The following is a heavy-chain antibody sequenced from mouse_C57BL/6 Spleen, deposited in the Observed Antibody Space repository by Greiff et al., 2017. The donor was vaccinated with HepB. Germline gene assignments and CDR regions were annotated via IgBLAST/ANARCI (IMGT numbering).Heavy chain of an antibody. D-gene: IGHD1-1*01. V-gene: IGHV1-81*01. J-gene: IGHJ2*01. CDR2: IYPRSGNT. Sequence: LVESGAELARPGASVKLSCKASGYTFTSYGISWVKQRTGQGLEWIGEIYPRSGNTYYNEKFKGKATLTADKSSSTAYMELRSLTSEDSAVYFCAREGITTVVEDYWGQGTTLTVSS. CDR1: GYTFTSYG. CDR3: AREGITTVVEDY.